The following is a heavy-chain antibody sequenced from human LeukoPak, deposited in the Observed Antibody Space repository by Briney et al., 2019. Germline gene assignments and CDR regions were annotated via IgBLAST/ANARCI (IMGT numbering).Heavy chain of an antibody. D-gene: IGHD3-16*01. Sequence: PGGSLRLSCAASEFSVGSNYMTWVRQAPGKGLEWVSLIYSGGSTYYADSVKGRFTISRDNSKNTLYLQMNSLRAEDTAVYYCARDAFFPFDIWGQGTMVTVSS. CDR2: IYSGGST. V-gene: IGHV3-66*01. CDR1: EFSVGSNY. CDR3: ARDAFFPFDI. J-gene: IGHJ3*02.